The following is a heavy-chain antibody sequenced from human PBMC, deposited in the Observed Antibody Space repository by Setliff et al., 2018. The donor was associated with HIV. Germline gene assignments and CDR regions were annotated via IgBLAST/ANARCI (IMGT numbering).Heavy chain of an antibody. Sequence: SETLSLTCTVSGDSISTDYWTWIRQPPGKGLEWIGYIYNSASTSYNPSLKSRVTISVDTSKNQFSLKWSSVTAADTAVYYCARHSGVASPNWFDPWGQVTLVTVSS. D-gene: IGHD3-10*01. V-gene: IGHV4-59*08. CDR1: GDSISTDY. CDR2: IYNSAST. J-gene: IGHJ5*02. CDR3: ARHSGVASPNWFDP.